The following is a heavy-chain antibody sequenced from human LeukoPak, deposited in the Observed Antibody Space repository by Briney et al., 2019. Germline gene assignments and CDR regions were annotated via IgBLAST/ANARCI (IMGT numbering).Heavy chain of an antibody. CDR1: GFTFKTYA. J-gene: IGHJ4*02. D-gene: IGHD6-19*01. CDR2: MSGSGSST. Sequence: GGSLRLSCAASGFTFKTYAMNWVRQVPGKGPEWVSSMSGSGSSTDYADSVKGRFTISRDNSKNTLYLQMDSLRAEDTALYYCAKDAQGLVRGGIYFDFWGQGSLVTVSS. CDR3: AKDAQGLVRGGIYFDF. V-gene: IGHV3-23*01.